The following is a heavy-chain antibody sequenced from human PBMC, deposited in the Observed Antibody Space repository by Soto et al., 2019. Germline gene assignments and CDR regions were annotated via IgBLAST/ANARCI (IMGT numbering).Heavy chain of an antibody. CDR2: ISGHGDAT. V-gene: IGHV3-23*01. Sequence: SGGSLRLSRAASGFPFTGYAMSWVRQAPGKGLEWVSAISGHGDATFYADSVKGRFTISRDNSKNTLYLHMNSLRAEDTALYYCANSRVSMVRGLIIIPNYWGQGTLVTVSS. J-gene: IGHJ4*02. CDR1: GFPFTGYA. CDR3: ANSRVSMVRGLIIIPNY. D-gene: IGHD3-10*01.